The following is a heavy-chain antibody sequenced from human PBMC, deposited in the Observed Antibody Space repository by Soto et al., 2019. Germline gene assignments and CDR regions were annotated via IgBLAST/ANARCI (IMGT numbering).Heavy chain of an antibody. CDR1: GYTFNEYY. CDR3: ARRLGGGGDYFYGMDV. Sequence: ASVKVSCKTSGYTFNEYYIHWMRQVPGQGPEWMGWINPNSGGTKYAKKFQGVITMTSDTSTSTGFMELRRLRSDDTAVYYCARRLGGGGDYFYGMDVWGQGTAVTVSS. D-gene: IGHD3-10*01. V-gene: IGHV1-2*02. CDR2: INPNSGGT. J-gene: IGHJ6*02.